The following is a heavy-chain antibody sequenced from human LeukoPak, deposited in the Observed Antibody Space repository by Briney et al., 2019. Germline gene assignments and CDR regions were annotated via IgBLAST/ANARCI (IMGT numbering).Heavy chain of an antibody. CDR2: INHSGST. CDR1: GGSFTDYY. J-gene: IGHJ6*03. Sequence: SETLSLTCAVYGGSFTDYYWTWIRQPPGKGLEWIGEINHSGSTNYSPSLNSRVTISVDTSKNQFSLKMTSVTAADSAIYYCARSRVGTTSRHYYYMDVWGKGTTVIVSS. D-gene: IGHD1-1*01. CDR3: ARSRVGTTSRHYYYMDV. V-gene: IGHV4-34*01.